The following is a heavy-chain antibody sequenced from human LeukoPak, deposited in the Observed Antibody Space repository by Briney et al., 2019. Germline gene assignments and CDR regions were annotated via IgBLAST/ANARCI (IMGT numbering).Heavy chain of an antibody. CDR1: GGSFSGYY. D-gene: IGHD6-13*01. CDR2: INHSGGT. CDR3: ARAAGIAAAGTGYYFDY. J-gene: IGHJ4*02. Sequence: PSETLSLTCAVYGGSFSGYYWSWIRQPPGKGLEWIGEINHSGGTNYNPSLKSRVTISVDTSKNQFSLKLSSVTAADTAVYYCARAAGIAAAGTGYYFDYWGQGTLVTVSS. V-gene: IGHV4-34*01.